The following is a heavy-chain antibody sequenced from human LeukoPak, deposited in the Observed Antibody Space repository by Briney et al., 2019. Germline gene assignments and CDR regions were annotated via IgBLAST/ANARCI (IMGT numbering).Heavy chain of an antibody. CDR3: VSYHCSSTSCYYAFDI. D-gene: IGHD2-2*01. CDR1: GYTFTSYG. CDR2: ISAYNGNT. V-gene: IGHV1-18*01. Sequence: GASVKVSCKASGYTFTSYGISWVRQAPGQGLEWMGWISAYNGNTNYAQKLQGRVTMTTDTSTSTAYMELRSLRSDDTAVYYCVSYHCSSTSCYYAFDIWGQGTMVTVSS. J-gene: IGHJ3*02.